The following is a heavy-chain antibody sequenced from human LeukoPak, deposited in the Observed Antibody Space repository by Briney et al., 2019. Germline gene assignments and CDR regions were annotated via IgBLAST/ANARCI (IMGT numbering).Heavy chain of an antibody. CDR3: ARVVFSVAGGFDY. CDR1: GFTFSSYS. CDR2: ISSSGSTI. V-gene: IGHV3-48*04. Sequence: GGSMRLSCAASGFTFSSYSMNWVRQAPGKGLEWVSYISSSGSTIYYADSVKGRFTISRDNAKNSLYLQMNSLRAEDTAVYYCARVVFSVAGGFDYWGQGTLVTVSS. J-gene: IGHJ4*02. D-gene: IGHD6-19*01.